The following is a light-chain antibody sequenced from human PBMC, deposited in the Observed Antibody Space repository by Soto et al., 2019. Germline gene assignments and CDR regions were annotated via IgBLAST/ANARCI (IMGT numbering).Light chain of an antibody. J-gene: IGKJ1*01. CDR1: QSISGW. CDR2: KAS. Sequence: DMQVTQSPSTLSASVGDRVTITCRASQSISGWLAWYQQKPGKAPNLLIYKASTLESGVPSRFSGSGSGTEVTLTISSLQPDDFATYYCQQYNNYGSWTFGQGTKVEIK. CDR3: QQYNNYGSWT. V-gene: IGKV1-5*03.